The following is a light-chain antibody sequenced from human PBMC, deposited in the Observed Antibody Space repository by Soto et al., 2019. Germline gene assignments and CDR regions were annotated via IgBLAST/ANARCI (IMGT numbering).Light chain of an antibody. Sequence: QSVLTQPASVSGSPGQSITSSCTGTSSDVGGYNYVSWYQHHPGKAPKLLIYDVSNRPSGVSNRFSGSKSDNTASLTISGLQPEDEADYYCSSYTTSNTRQIVFGTGTKDTVL. CDR3: SSYTTSNTRQIV. V-gene: IGLV2-14*03. CDR1: SSDVGGYNY. CDR2: DVS. J-gene: IGLJ1*01.